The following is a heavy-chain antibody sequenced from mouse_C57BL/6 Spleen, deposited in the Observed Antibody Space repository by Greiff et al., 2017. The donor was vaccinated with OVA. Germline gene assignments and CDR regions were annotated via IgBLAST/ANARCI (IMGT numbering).Heavy chain of an antibody. D-gene: IGHD1-1*01. V-gene: IGHV1-69*01. CDR2: IDPSDSYT. CDR1: GYTFTSYW. Sequence: QVQLQQPGAELVMPGASVKLSCKASGYTFTSYWMHWVKQRPGQGLEWIGEIDPSDSYTNYNQKFKGKSTLTVDKSSSTAYMQLSSLTSEDSAVYYCARSKGSSYGAMDYWGQGTSVTVSS. CDR3: ARSKGSSYGAMDY. J-gene: IGHJ4*01.